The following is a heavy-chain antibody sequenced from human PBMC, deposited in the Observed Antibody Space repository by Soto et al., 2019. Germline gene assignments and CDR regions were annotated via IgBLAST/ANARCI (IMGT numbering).Heavy chain of an antibody. D-gene: IGHD2-15*01. CDR2: ISSSSSYI. V-gene: IGHV3-21*01. CDR1: GFTFSSYG. J-gene: IGHJ4*02. Sequence: PGGSLRLSCAASGFTFSSYGMNWVRQAPGKGLEWVSSISSSSSYIYYADSVKGRFTISRDNAKNSLYLQMNSLRAEDTAVYYCATEVVVVAATRSYYWGQGTLVTVSS. CDR3: ATEVVVVAATRSYY.